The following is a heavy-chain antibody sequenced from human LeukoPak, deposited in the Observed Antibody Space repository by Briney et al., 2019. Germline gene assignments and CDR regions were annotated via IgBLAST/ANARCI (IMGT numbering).Heavy chain of an antibody. D-gene: IGHD2-2*01. CDR3: ARPLEYCSSTSCSDY. J-gene: IGHJ4*02. CDR2: ISSSSSYI. Sequence: GGSLRLSCAASGFTFSSYSMNWVRQAPGTGLEWVSSISSSSSYIYYADSVKGRFTISRDNAKNSLYLQMNSLRAEDTAVYYCARPLEYCSSTSCSDYWGQGTLVTVSS. V-gene: IGHV3-21*01. CDR1: GFTFSSYS.